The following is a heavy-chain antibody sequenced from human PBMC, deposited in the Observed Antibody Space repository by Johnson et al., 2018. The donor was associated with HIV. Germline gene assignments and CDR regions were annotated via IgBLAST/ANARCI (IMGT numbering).Heavy chain of an antibody. D-gene: IGHD1-14*01. CDR1: GFSVSSNY. J-gene: IGHJ3*02. V-gene: IGHV3-66*02. Sequence: EVQLVESGGGLVQPGGSLRLSCATSGFSVSSNYMSWVRQAPGKGLEWVSVMSSGDNTHYADSVKGRFTISRDNSMNKLYLQSNSLRPEYTAVYYCARDRPSGLPDAFDIWGQGTMVTGSS. CDR2: MSSGDNT. CDR3: ARDRPSGLPDAFDI.